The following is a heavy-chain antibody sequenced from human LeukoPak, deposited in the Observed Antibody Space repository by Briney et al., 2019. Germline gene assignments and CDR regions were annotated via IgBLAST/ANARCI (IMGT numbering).Heavy chain of an antibody. V-gene: IGHV4-34*01. J-gene: IGHJ4*02. Sequence: SETLSLTCAVYGGSFSGYYWSWIRRPPGKGLEWIGEISDSGSTNYNPSLKSRVTISVDTSKNQFSLKLSSVTAADTAVYYCARVRQWLVGGPFDYWGQGTLVTVSS. CDR1: GGSFSGYY. D-gene: IGHD6-19*01. CDR2: ISDSGST. CDR3: ARVRQWLVGGPFDY.